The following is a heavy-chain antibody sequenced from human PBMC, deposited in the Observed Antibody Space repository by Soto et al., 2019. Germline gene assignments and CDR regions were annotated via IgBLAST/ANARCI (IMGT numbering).Heavy chain of an antibody. J-gene: IGHJ5*02. Sequence: QVELVQSGPEVKTPGASVKVSCKSSGYSFSNSGFSWMRQAPGQGLEWMGWISTYNCNTNYAQKFQRRLSMTRDTSTTTAFMELTTLRSDDTAVYYCARDETNNGRNWLNPWGQGTLVTVTS. CDR1: GYSFSNSG. D-gene: IGHD2-8*01. V-gene: IGHV1-18*01. CDR3: ARDETNNGRNWLNP. CDR2: ISTYNCNT.